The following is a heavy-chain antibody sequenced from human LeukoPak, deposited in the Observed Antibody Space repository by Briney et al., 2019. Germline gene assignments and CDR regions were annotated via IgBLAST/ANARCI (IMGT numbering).Heavy chain of an antibody. V-gene: IGHV3-23*01. J-gene: IGHJ4*02. CDR3: ARGRYCSGGSCQRLDY. CDR2: ISGSGGTT. Sequence: GGSLRLSCAASRFTFSSYAMSWVRQAPGKGLEWVSGISGSGGTTFSADSVRGRFTISRDNAENSLYLQMNSLRAEDTAVYYCARGRYCSGGSCQRLDYWGQGTLVTVSS. D-gene: IGHD2-15*01. CDR1: RFTFSSYA.